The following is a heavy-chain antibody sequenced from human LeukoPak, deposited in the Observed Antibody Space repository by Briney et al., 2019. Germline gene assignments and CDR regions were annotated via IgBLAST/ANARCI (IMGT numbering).Heavy chain of an antibody. CDR2: IFASGST. D-gene: IGHD3-16*02. J-gene: IGHJ5*02. Sequence: SETLSLTCTVSGGSISIYSWSWIRQPAGKGLEWIGRIFASGSTKYNPSLESRVTMSLDTSKNQFSLKLSSVTAADTAVYYCARDENGYVWGSFRAWGQGTLVTVSS. CDR3: ARDENGYVWGSFRA. V-gene: IGHV4-4*07. CDR1: GGSISIYS.